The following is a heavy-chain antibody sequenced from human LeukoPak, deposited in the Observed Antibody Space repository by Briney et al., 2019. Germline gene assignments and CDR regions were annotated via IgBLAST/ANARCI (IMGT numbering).Heavy chain of an antibody. V-gene: IGHV3-30-3*01. CDR1: GFTFSSYA. CDR3: ARDPGYCSSTSCYTGYYYGMDV. J-gene: IGHJ6*04. Sequence: PGGSLRLSCAASGFTFSSYAMHWVRQAPGKGLEWVAVISYDGSNKYYADSVKGRFTISRDNSKNTLYLQMNSLRAEDTAVYYCARDPGYCSSTSCYTGYYYGMDVWGKGTTVTVSS. D-gene: IGHD2-2*02. CDR2: ISYDGSNK.